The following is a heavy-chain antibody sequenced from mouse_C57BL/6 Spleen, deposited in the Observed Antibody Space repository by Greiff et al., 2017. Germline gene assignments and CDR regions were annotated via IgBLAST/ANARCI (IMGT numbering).Heavy chain of an antibody. J-gene: IGHJ3*01. D-gene: IGHD1-1*01. CDR2: IHPSDSDT. Sequence: VQLQQPGAELVKPGASVKVSCKASGYTFTSYWMHWVKQRPGQGLEWIGRIHPSDSDTNYNQKFKGKATLTVDKSSSTAYMQLSSLTSEDSAVXYCARSGNYYGSRGTWFAYWGQGTLVTVSA. CDR3: ARSGNYYGSRGTWFAY. CDR1: GYTFTSYW. V-gene: IGHV1-74*01.